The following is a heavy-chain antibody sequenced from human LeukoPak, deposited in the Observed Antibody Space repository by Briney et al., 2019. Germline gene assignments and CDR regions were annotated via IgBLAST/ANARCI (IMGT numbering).Heavy chain of an antibody. CDR1: GYTFTGCY. V-gene: IGHV1-2*06. CDR2: IHPNGGGT. Sequence: GASVKVSCKASGYTFTGCYMHWVRQAPGQGLEWMRQIHPNGGGTDYAQKFHGRATPNRDTSISTAYMEPTRVTSDDTAVYYCARGRASGLDYWGQGTLVTVSS. J-gene: IGHJ4*02. D-gene: IGHD6-13*01. CDR3: ARGRASGLDY.